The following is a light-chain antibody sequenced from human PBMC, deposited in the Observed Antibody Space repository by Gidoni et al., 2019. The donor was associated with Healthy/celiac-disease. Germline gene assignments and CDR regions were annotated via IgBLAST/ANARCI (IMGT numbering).Light chain of an antibody. J-gene: IGLJ1*01. V-gene: IGLV7-46*01. CDR1: TGAVTSGHY. Sequence: QAVVTQEPSLTVSPGGTVPLTCGSSTGAVTSGHYPYWFQQKPGQAPRTLIYDTSNKHSWTPARFSGSLLGCKAALTLSGAQPEDEAEYYCLLFYSGARVFGTGTKVTVL. CDR3: LLFYSGARV. CDR2: DTS.